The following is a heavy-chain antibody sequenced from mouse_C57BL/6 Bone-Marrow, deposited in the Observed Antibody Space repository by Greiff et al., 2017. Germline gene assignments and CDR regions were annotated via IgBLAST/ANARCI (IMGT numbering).Heavy chain of an antibody. D-gene: IGHD2-12*01. J-gene: IGHJ4*01. CDR3: ASHDDGYYYAMDY. CDR2: IDPSDSYT. Sequence: QVQLQQPGAELVMPGASVKLSCKASGYTFTSYWMHWVKQRPGQGLEWIGEIDPSDSYTNYNQKFKGKSTLTVDKSSSTAYMQLSSLTSDDSAVYYCASHDDGYYYAMDYWGQGTSVTVSS. V-gene: IGHV1-69*01. CDR1: GYTFTSYW.